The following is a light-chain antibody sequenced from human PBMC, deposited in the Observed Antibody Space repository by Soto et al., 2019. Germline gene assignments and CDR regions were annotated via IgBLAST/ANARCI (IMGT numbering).Light chain of an antibody. CDR1: QSVSSSH. CDR3: QQYAGSST. CDR2: GAS. J-gene: IGKJ1*01. Sequence: EMVLTQSPGNLSLSPGERATLSCRASQSVSSSHLAWYQHKPGQAPRLLIFGASSRATGIPDRFSGSGSGTDFTLTISRLEPEDFAVYYCQQYAGSSTFGQGTKVDIK. V-gene: IGKV3-20*01.